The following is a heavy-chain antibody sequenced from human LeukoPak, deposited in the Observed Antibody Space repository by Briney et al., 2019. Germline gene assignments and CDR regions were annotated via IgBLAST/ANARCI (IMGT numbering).Heavy chain of an antibody. J-gene: IGHJ3*02. CDR3: ARPSITMVRGVISAFDI. V-gene: IGHV4-30-4*08. D-gene: IGHD3-10*01. CDR2: IYYSGGT. CDR1: GGSISSGDYY. Sequence: SETLSLTCTVSGGSISSGDYYWSWIRQPPGKGLEWIGYIYYSGGTYYNPSLKSRVTISVDTSKNQFSLKLSSVTAADTAVYYCARPSITMVRGVISAFDIWGQGTMVTVSS.